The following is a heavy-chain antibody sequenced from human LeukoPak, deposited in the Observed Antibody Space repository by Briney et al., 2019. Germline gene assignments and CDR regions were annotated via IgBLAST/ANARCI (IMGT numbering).Heavy chain of an antibody. V-gene: IGHV3-7*04. CDR2: IKQDGSEK. CDR1: GVMFPSYW. Sequence: AGGSLRLSCAASGVMFPSYWMTWVRQAPGKGLEGVANIKQDGSEKYYVDSVKGRFTISRDNAKNSVYLQMNSLRAEDTAVYYCARRHHFGFLDSWGQGTLVTVSS. J-gene: IGHJ4*02. D-gene: IGHD3-10*01. CDR3: ARRHHFGFLDS.